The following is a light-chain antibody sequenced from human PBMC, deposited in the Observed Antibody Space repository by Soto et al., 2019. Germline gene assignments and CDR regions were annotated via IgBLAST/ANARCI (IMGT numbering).Light chain of an antibody. CDR2: AAS. CDR3: QQYGSVPLT. J-gene: IGKJ4*01. Sequence: EIVLTQSPGTLSLSPGERATLSCRASQSVSTSYLAWYQQKPGPAPRLLIYAASSRATVIPDRFSGSGSGADFTLTISRLEAEDFAVYYCQQYGSVPLTFGGGTKVEIK. V-gene: IGKV3-20*01. CDR1: QSVSTSY.